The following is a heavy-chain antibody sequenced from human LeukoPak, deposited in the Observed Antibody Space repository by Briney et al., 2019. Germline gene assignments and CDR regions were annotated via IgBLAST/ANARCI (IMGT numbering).Heavy chain of an antibody. CDR1: GGSISSGGYY. D-gene: IGHD2-2*02. CDR3: ARGWKSCSSTSCYRAFDP. J-gene: IGHJ5*02. V-gene: IGHV4-31*03. CDR2: IYYSGST. Sequence: SETLSLTCTVSGGSISSGGYYWSWIRQHPGKGLEWIGYIYYSGSTYHNPSLKSRVTISVDTSKNQFSLKLSSVTAADTAVYYCARGWKSCSSTSCYRAFDPWGQGTLVTVSS.